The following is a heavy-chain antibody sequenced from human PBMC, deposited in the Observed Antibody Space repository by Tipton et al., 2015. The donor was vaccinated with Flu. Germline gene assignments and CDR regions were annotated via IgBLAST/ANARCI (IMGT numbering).Heavy chain of an antibody. V-gene: IGHV4-31*03. J-gene: IGHJ4*02. Sequence: TLSLTCTVSGGSISSEDYYWSWIRQHPGKGLERIGYIYDSGITYYNPSLSSRVVISIDTSKNQFYLRLSSVTAADTAVYYCARGATRRPFSGYDYTGYWGQGTLVTVSS. CDR3: ARGATRRPFSGYDYTGY. D-gene: IGHD5-12*01. CDR2: IYDSGIT. CDR1: GGSISSEDYY.